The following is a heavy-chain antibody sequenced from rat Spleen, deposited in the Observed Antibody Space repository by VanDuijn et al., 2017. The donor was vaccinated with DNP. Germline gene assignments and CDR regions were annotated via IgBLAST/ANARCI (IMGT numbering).Heavy chain of an antibody. CDR2: ISPRGSRT. Sequence: EVQLVESGGGLVQPGRSLKLSCAASGFTFSDYYMAWVRQAPTKGLEWVATISPRGSRTYYPDSVKGRFTISRDNAKSTLYLQMDSLKSEDTATYYCTTDPTEGPLNWLAYWGQGTLVTVSS. D-gene: IGHD1-11*01. CDR3: TTDPTEGPLNWLAY. J-gene: IGHJ3*01. V-gene: IGHV5-27*01. CDR1: GFTFSDYY.